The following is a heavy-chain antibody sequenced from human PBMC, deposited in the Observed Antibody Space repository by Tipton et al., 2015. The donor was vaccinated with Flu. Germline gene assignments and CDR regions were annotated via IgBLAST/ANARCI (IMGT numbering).Heavy chain of an antibody. CDR2: IYYSGST. V-gene: IGHV4-39*07. Sequence: TLSLTCTVSGGSISSSSYYWGWIRQPPGKGLEWIGSIYYSGSTYYNPSLKSRVTISVDTSKNQFSLKLSSVTAADTAVYYCARGTLWFGDTSGWFDPWGQGTLVTVSS. CDR1: GGSISSSSYY. J-gene: IGHJ5*02. D-gene: IGHD3-10*01. CDR3: ARGTLWFGDTSGWFDP.